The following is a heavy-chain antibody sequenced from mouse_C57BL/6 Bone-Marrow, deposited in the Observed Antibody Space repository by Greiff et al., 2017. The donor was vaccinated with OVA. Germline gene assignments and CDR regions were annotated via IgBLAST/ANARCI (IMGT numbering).Heavy chain of an antibody. J-gene: IGHJ3*01. V-gene: IGHV1-7*01. CDR2: INPSSGYT. CDR1: GYTFTSYW. D-gene: IGHD1-1*01. Sequence: VHLVESGAELAKPGASVKLSCKASGYTFTSYWMHWVKQRPGQGLEWIGYINPSSGYTKYNQKFKDKATLTADKSSSTAYIRLSSLTYEDSAVYYCARDYRSSPWFAYWGQGTLVTVSA. CDR3: ARDYRSSPWFAY.